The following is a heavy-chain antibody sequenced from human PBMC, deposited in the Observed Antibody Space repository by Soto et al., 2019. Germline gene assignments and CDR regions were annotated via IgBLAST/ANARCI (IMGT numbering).Heavy chain of an antibody. CDR2: IYPADSDT. Sequence: SLKISCEASEYNIKNWWIVCIRQMPGKGLECMGIIYPADSDTRYSPSFQGQVTISADKSISTAYLQWNSLKASDTAIYYCARSRENSFGYQSPFGVWGQGTMGTGS. CDR1: EYNIKNWW. V-gene: IGHV5-51*01. J-gene: IGHJ3*01. CDR3: ARSRENSFGYQSPFGV. D-gene: IGHD3-3*01.